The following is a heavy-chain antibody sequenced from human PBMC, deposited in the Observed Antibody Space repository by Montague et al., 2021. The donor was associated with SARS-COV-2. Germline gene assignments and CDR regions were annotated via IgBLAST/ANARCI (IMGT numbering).Heavy chain of an antibody. CDR3: ARDGYSSGWNGLHWFDP. V-gene: IGHV4-61*02. Sequence: TLSLTCTVSIGSISSGSYYWSWIRQPAGKGLEWIGRIYTSGSTNYNPSLKSRVTIPVDTSKNQFSLKLSSVTAADTAVYYCARDGYSSGWNGLHWFDPWGQGTLVTVSS. CDR1: IGSISSGSYY. J-gene: IGHJ5*02. CDR2: IYTSGST. D-gene: IGHD6-25*01.